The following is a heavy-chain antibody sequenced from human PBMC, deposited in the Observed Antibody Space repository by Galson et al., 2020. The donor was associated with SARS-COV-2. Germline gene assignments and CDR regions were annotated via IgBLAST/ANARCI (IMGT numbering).Heavy chain of an antibody. CDR3: ARADSTYSSGWYGVGGYFDY. V-gene: IGHV3-30*04. D-gene: IGHD6-19*01. J-gene: IGHJ4*02. Sequence: GGSLRLSCAASGFTFSSYAMHWVRQAPGKGLEWVAVISYDGSNKYYADSVKGRFTISRDNSKNTLYLQMNSLRAEDTAVYYCARADSTYSSGWYGVGGYFDYWGQGTLVTVSS. CDR1: GFTFSSYA. CDR2: ISYDGSNK.